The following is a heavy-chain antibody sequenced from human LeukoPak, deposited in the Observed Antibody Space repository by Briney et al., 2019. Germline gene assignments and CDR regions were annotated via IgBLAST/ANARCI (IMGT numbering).Heavy chain of an antibody. V-gene: IGHV4-39*07. CDR3: ARESEDIVVVVAAAPFDY. CDR2: IYYSGST. CDR1: GGSISSSSYY. Sequence: SETLSLTCTVSGGSISSSSYYWGWIRQPPGKGLEWIGSIYYSGSTYYNPSLKSRVTISVDTSKNQFSLKLSSVTAADTAVYYWARESEDIVVVVAAAPFDYWGQGTLVNGSS. J-gene: IGHJ4*02. D-gene: IGHD2-15*01.